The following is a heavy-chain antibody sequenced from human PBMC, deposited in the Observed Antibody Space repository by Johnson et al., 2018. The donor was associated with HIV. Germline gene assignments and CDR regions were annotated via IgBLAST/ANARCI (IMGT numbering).Heavy chain of an antibody. V-gene: IGHV3-30-3*01. CDR3: ARDLRYGETAFDI. J-gene: IGHJ3*02. Sequence: QVQLVESGGGVVQPGRSLRLSCAASGFTFSTYAMHWVRQAPGKGLEWVAVISYDGSNKYYGDSVKGRFTISRDNSKNTLYLQVNSLRGEDTAVYYCARDLRYGETAFDIWGQGTMVTVSS. CDR1: GFTFSTYA. CDR2: ISYDGSNK. D-gene: IGHD4-17*01.